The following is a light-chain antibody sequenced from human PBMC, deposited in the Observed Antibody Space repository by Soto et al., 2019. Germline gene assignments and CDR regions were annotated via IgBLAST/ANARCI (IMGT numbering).Light chain of an antibody. Sequence: EVVMTQSPASLSVSPGERVTLSCSASQHIRNNLAWYQQKPGQSPRLLISGASTREAGVPGRFSGSGSGTEFTLIISSLQSEDFAIYYFQQYNNWPPWTFGQGTKV. CDR1: QHIRNN. V-gene: IGKV3-15*01. CDR2: GAS. J-gene: IGKJ1*01. CDR3: QQYNNWPPWT.